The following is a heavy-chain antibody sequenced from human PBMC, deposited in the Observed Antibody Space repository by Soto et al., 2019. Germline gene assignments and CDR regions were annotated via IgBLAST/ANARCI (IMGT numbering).Heavy chain of an antibody. D-gene: IGHD1-26*01. J-gene: IGHJ3*02. CDR3: ARHVGGTSADYNDAFDI. CDR2: IDPSDSYT. V-gene: IGHV5-10-1*01. CDR1: GYSFTNYW. Sequence: GESLKISCKGSGYSFTNYWISWVRQMPGKGLEWMGRIDPSDSYTNYSPSFQGHVTFSVDKSISTAYLQWSSLKASDTAMYYCARHVGGTSADYNDAFDIWVQGTMVTVSS.